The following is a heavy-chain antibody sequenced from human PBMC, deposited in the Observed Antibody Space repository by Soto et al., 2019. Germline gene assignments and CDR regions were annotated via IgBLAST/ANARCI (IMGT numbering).Heavy chain of an antibody. V-gene: IGHV4-4*07. CDR2: IYTSGST. CDR3: ARVAGGSGWERPLFDS. CDR1: GGSISSYY. Sequence: AETLSLTCTVSGGSISSYYWSWIRQPAGKGLEWIGRIYTSGSTNYNPSLKSRVTMSVDTSKNQFSLKLSSVTAADTAVYYCARVAGGSGWERPLFDSWGQGTLVTVSS. J-gene: IGHJ4*02. D-gene: IGHD6-19*01.